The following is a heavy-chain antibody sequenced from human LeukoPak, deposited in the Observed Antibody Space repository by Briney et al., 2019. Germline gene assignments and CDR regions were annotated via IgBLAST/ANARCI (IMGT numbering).Heavy chain of an antibody. CDR2: IYSGGST. J-gene: IGHJ6*02. CDR1: GITVSSNY. CDR3: AKDSNYVKYYYYGMDV. Sequence: GGSLRLSCAASGITVSSNYMSWVRQAPGKGLEWVSVIYSGGSTYYADSVKGRFTTSRDNSKNTLYLQMNSLRAEDTAVYYCAKDSNYVKYYYYGMDVWGQGTTVTVSS. D-gene: IGHD4-11*01. V-gene: IGHV3-66*01.